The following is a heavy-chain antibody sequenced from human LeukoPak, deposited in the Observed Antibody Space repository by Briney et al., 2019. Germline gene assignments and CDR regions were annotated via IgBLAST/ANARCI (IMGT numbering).Heavy chain of an antibody. CDR3: ARVYSSGFGAFDI. CDR2: IYYSGST. Sequence: SETLSLTCTVSGGSISSYYWSWIRQPPGKGLEWIGYIYYSGSTNHNPYLKSRVTISVDTSKNQFSLKLSSVTATDTAVYYCARVYSSGFGAFDIWGQGTMVTVCS. CDR1: GGSISSYY. D-gene: IGHD6-19*01. J-gene: IGHJ3*02. V-gene: IGHV4-59*01.